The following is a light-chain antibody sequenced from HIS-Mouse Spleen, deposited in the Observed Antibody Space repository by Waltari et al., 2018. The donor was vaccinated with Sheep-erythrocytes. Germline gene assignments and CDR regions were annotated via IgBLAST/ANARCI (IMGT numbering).Light chain of an antibody. V-gene: IGLV2-23*01. CDR3: CSYAGSSTPWV. CDR2: EGS. Sequence: QSALTQPASESGSPGQSITIPCTGTSRDVGSYNLVPWYQHHHGKAPKLMIYEGSKRPSGVSNRFSGSKSGNTASLTISGLQAEDEADYYCCSYAGSSTPWVFGGGTKLTVL. CDR1: SRDVGSYNL. J-gene: IGLJ3*02.